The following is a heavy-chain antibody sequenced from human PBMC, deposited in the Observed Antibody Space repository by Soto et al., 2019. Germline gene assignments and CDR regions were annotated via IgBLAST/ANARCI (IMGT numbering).Heavy chain of an antibody. CDR1: GDYIHVGGYY. V-gene: IGHV4-30-4*01. CDR2: IYYTGKT. CDR3: GRDLTSNANCIDP. Sequence: SETLSLTCSVSGDYIHVGGYYRTWIRQRPGKGLEWMGYIYYTGKTYYNPSLESRLTMSVDRSKNQFSLRLTSVTAADTAVYFCGRDLTSNANCIDPWGQGTLVTVSS. D-gene: IGHD2-2*01. J-gene: IGHJ5*02.